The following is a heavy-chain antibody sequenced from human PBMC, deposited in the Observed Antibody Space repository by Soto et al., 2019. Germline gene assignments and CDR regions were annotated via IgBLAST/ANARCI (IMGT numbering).Heavy chain of an antibody. Sequence: SSETLSLTCTVSGGSISSGGYYWSWIRQHPGKGLEWIGYIYYSGSTYYNPSLKSRVTISVDTSKNQFSLKLSSVTAADTAVYYCARGYSGSYYAGRYFDYWGQGTLVTVSS. CDR1: GGSISSGGYY. CDR2: IYYSGST. V-gene: IGHV4-31*03. CDR3: ARGYSGSYYAGRYFDY. D-gene: IGHD1-26*01. J-gene: IGHJ4*02.